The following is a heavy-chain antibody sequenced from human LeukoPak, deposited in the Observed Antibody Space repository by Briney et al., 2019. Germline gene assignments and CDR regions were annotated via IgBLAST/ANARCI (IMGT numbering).Heavy chain of an antibody. Sequence: TSETLSLTCAVSGGSISSSNWWSWVRQPPGKGLEWIGEINHSGSTNYNPSLKSRVTISVDTSKNQFSLKLSSVTAADTAVYYCARVDTAMVTRHWGQGTLVTVSS. J-gene: IGHJ4*02. CDR1: GGSISSSNW. CDR2: INHSGST. D-gene: IGHD5-18*01. CDR3: ARVDTAMVTRH. V-gene: IGHV4-4*02.